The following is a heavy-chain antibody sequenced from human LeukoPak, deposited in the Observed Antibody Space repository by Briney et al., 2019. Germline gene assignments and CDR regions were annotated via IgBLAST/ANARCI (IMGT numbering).Heavy chain of an antibody. CDR2: IYFSGGT. V-gene: IGHV4-39*01. Sequence: SSETLSLTCTVSGDSISSSNCYWGWIRQPPGKGLEWIGSIYFSGGTYYNASLKSRVTISVDTSKNQFSLKLSSVTAADTAVYYCARATPLVYYYYYYMDVWGKGTTVTISS. CDR1: GDSISSSNCY. D-gene: IGHD5-24*01. J-gene: IGHJ6*03. CDR3: ARATPLVYYYYYYMDV.